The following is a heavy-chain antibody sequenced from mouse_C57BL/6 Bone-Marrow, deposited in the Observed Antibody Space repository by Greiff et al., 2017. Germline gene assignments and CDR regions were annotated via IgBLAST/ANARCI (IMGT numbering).Heavy chain of an antibody. Sequence: EVQLQQSGPGLVKPSQSLSLTCSVTGYSITSGYYWNWIRQFPGNKLEWMGYISYDGSNNYNPSLKNRISITRDTSKNQFFLKLNSVTTEDTATYYCARGRDGSSPLYARDYWGQGTSVTVSS. D-gene: IGHD1-1*01. V-gene: IGHV3-6*01. CDR1: GYSITSGYY. J-gene: IGHJ4*01. CDR3: ARGRDGSSPLYARDY. CDR2: ISYDGSN.